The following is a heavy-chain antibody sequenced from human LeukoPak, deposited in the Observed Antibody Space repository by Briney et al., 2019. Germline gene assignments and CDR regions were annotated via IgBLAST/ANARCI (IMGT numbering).Heavy chain of an antibody. CDR3: ARVRPGYYYMDV. Sequence: GGSLGLSCAASGFTFSSFWMHWVRQAPGKGLVWVSRINIDGSGTTYADSVKGRFTISRDNAKNTLYLQMNSLRVEDTAVYYCARVRPGYYYMDVWGKGTTVTVSS. V-gene: IGHV3-74*01. CDR1: GFTFSSFW. CDR2: INIDGSGT. J-gene: IGHJ6*03. D-gene: IGHD7-27*01.